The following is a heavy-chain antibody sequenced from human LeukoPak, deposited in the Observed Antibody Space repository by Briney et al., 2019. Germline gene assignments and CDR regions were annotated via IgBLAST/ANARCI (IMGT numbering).Heavy chain of an antibody. V-gene: IGHV3-30-3*01. D-gene: IGHD6-19*01. CDR2: ISYDGSNK. CDR3: AKARGTTGWLPYFDY. J-gene: IGHJ4*02. CDR1: GFTFSSYA. Sequence: GGSLRLSCAASGFTFSSYAMHWVRQAPGKGLEWVAVISYDGSNKYYADSVKGRFTISRDSSKNTLYLQMNSLRAEDTAVYYCAKARGTTGWLPYFDYWGQGALSPSPQ.